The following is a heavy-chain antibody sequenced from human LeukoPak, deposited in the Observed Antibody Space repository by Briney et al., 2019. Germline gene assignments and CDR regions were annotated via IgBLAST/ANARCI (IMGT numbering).Heavy chain of an antibody. CDR3: ARDLAPYYYDSSGYYSGPFDY. CDR2: ISSSSSYI. D-gene: IGHD3-22*01. V-gene: IGHV3-21*01. J-gene: IGHJ4*02. Sequence: KSGGSLRLSCAASGFTFSSYRMNWVRQAPGKGLEWVSSISSSSSYIYYADSVKGRFTISRDNAKNSLYLQMNGLRAEDTAVYYCARDLAPYYYDSSGYYSGPFDYWGQGTLVTVSS. CDR1: GFTFSSYR.